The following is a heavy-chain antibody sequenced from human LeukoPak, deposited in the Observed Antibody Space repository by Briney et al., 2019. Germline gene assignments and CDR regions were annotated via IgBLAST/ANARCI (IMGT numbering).Heavy chain of an antibody. CDR2: IYSGGST. J-gene: IGHJ4*02. CDR3: ARDPPGIAAAGHYY. CDR1: GFTVSSNY. D-gene: IGHD6-13*01. Sequence: GGSLRLSCAASGFTVSSNYMSWVRQAPGKGLEWVSVIYSGGSTYYADSVKGRFTISRDNAKNSLYLQMNSLRAEDTAVYYCARDPPGIAAAGHYYWGQGTLVTVSS. V-gene: IGHV3-53*01.